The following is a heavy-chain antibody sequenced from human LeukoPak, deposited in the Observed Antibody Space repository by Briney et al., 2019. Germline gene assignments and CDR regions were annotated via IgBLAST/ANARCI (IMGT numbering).Heavy chain of an antibody. CDR3: ASSYWTYYYDSSGTRTSYGMDV. CDR1: GGTFSSYA. CDR2: IIPILGIA. J-gene: IGHJ6*02. D-gene: IGHD3-22*01. V-gene: IGHV1-69*04. Sequence: SVKVSCKASGGTFSSYAISWARQAPGQGLEWMGRIIPILGIANYAQKFQGRVTITADKSTSTAYMELSSLRSEDTAVYYCASSYWTYYYDSSGTRTSYGMDVWGQGTTVTVSS.